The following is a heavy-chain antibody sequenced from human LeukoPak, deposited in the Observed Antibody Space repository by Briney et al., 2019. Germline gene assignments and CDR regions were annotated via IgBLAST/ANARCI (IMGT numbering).Heavy chain of an antibody. Sequence: SETLSLTCDVSGGSISGSNWWIWVRQSPGKGLEWIGEMYHGGRTSYHPSFKSRVTISVDKSKNQFSLKLTSATAADTAVYYCACSWSNDAFDIWGQGTMVTVSS. V-gene: IGHV4-4*02. J-gene: IGHJ3*02. CDR3: ACSWSNDAFDI. CDR2: MYHGGRT. D-gene: IGHD2-15*01. CDR1: GGSISGSNW.